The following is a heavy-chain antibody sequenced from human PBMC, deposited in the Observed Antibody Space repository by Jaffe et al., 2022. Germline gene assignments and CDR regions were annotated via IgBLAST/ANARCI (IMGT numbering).Heavy chain of an antibody. V-gene: IGHV2-26*01. Sequence: QVTLKESGPVLVKPTETLTLTCTVSGFSLSNARMGVSWIRQPPGKALEWLAHIFSNDEKSYSTSLKSRLTISKDTSKSQVVLTMTNMDPVDTATYYCARIKSSPDYGDYADAFDIWGQGTMVTVSS. D-gene: IGHD4-17*01. CDR2: IFSNDEK. CDR3: ARIKSSPDYGDYADAFDI. J-gene: IGHJ3*02. CDR1: GFSLSNARMG.